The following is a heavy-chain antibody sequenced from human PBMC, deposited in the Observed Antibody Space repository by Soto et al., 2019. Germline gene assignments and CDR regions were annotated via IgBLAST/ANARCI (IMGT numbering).Heavy chain of an antibody. CDR2: ISGSATNT. CDR3: AKVVGLGEVGNWFDP. Sequence: EVQLLESGGGLVQPGGSLRLSCAASGFTFSSYAMTWVRQAPGKGLQWVSTISGSATNTYYADSVKGRFTISRDNPKNTLYLQMNSLRAEDTAVYYCAKVVGLGEVGNWFDPWGQGTLVTVSA. CDR1: GFTFSSYA. D-gene: IGHD3-10*01. V-gene: IGHV3-23*01. J-gene: IGHJ5*02.